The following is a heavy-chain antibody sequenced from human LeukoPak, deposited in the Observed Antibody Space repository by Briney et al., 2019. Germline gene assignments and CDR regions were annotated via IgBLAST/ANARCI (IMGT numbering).Heavy chain of an antibody. CDR1: GFTVSSNY. V-gene: IGHV3-66*02. D-gene: IGHD2-2*02. J-gene: IGHJ6*03. CDR2: IYSGGST. CDR3: ARELVVPGAIRPNYYYYYMDV. Sequence: GGSLRLSCAASGFTVSSNYMSWVRQAPGEGLEWVSVIYSGGSTYYADSVKGRFTISRDNSKNTLYLQMNSLRAEDTAVYYCARELVVPGAIRPNYYYYYMDVWGKGTTVTVSS.